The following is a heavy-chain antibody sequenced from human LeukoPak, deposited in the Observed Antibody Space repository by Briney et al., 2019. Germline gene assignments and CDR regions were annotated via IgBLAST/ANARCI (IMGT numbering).Heavy chain of an antibody. J-gene: IGHJ4*02. Sequence: ASVKVSCKVSGYTLTELSMHWVRQAPGKGLEWMGGFDPEDGETIYAQKFQGRVTMTEDTSTDTAYMELSSLRSEDTAVYYCARGYYYDSSGYTPFDYWGQGTLVTVSS. D-gene: IGHD3-22*01. CDR3: ARGYYYDSSGYTPFDY. CDR1: GYTLTELS. V-gene: IGHV1-24*01. CDR2: FDPEDGET.